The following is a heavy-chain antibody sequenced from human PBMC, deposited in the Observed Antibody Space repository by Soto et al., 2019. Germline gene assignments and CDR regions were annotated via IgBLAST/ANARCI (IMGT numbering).Heavy chain of an antibody. CDR2: ISAHNGNT. CDR3: ARGRYGDY. D-gene: IGHD1-1*01. J-gene: IGHJ4*02. CDR1: GYIFTTYG. V-gene: IGHV1-18*01. Sequence: QVHLVQSGAEVKKPGASVKVSCKGSGYIFTTYGITWVRQAPGQGLEWMGWISAHNGNTNYAQKIQGRVTVTRDTSTSTAYMERRNLRSHDTAVYYCARGRYGDYWGQGALVTVSS.